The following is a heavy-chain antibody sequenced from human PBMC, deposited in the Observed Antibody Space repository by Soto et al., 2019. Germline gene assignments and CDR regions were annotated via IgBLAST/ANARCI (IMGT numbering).Heavy chain of an antibody. CDR1: GGTFSSYA. CDR3: AREGLRYFDWLEDYYYYYGMDV. Sequence: SVKVSCKASGGTFSSYAISWVRQAPGQGLEWMGGIIPIFGTANYAQKFQGRVTITADESTSTAYMGLSSLRSEDTAVYYCAREGLRYFDWLEDYYYYYGMDVWGQGTTVTVSS. J-gene: IGHJ6*02. V-gene: IGHV1-69*13. CDR2: IIPIFGTA. D-gene: IGHD3-9*01.